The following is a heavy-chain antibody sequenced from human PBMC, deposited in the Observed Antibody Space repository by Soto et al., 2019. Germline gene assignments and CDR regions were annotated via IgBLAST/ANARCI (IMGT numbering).Heavy chain of an antibody. CDR3: ARVDGWSGYYYGMDV. CDR1: GGSFSGYY. D-gene: IGHD6-19*01. V-gene: IGHV4-34*01. J-gene: IGHJ6*02. Sequence: PSETLSLTCAVYGGSFSGYYWSWIRQPPGKGLEGIGEINHSGSTNYNPSLKSRVTISVDTSKNQFSLKLSSVTAADTAVYYCARVDGWSGYYYGMDVWGQGTTVTVSS. CDR2: INHSGST.